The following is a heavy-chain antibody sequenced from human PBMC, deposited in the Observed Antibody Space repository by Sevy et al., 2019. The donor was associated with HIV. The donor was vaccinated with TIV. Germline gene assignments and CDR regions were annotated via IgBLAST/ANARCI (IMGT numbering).Heavy chain of an antibody. J-gene: IGHJ4*02. V-gene: IGHV3-48*03. D-gene: IGHD5-12*01. CDR3: ARDDRGYSGYDRGNFDY. CDR2: ISSSGSTI. Sequence: GGSLRLSCAASGFTFSSYEMNWVRQAPGNGLEWVSYISSSGSTIYYADSVKGRFTISRDNAKNSLYLQMNSLRAEDTAVYYCARDDRGYSGYDRGNFDYWGQGTLVTVSS. CDR1: GFTFSSYE.